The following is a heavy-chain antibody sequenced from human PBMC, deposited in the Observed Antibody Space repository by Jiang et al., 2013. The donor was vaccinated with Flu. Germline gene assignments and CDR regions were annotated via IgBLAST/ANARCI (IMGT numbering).Heavy chain of an antibody. D-gene: IGHD6-6*01. Sequence: LLKPSETLSLTCAVYGGSFSGYYWSWIRQPPGKGLEWIGEINHSGSANYNPSLKSRVTISVDTSKNQFSLKLSSVTAADTAVYYCARGRGAARLDYWGQGTLVTVSS. CDR3: ARGRGAARLDY. CDR1: GGSFSGYY. CDR2: INHSGSA. V-gene: IGHV4-34*01. J-gene: IGHJ4*02.